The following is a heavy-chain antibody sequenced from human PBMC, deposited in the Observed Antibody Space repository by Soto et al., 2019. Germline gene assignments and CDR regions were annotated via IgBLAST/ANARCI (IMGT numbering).Heavy chain of an antibody. CDR1: GFTFSSYW. V-gene: IGHV3-7*01. J-gene: IGHJ1*01. Sequence: GGSLRLSCAASGFTFSSYWMSWVRQAPGKGLEWVANIKQDGSEKYYVDSVKGRFTISRDNAKNSLYLQMNSLRAEDTAVYYCASTKYDFWGGYPEYFQHWGQGTLVTVSS. CDR2: IKQDGSEK. CDR3: ASTKYDFWGGYPEYFQH. D-gene: IGHD3-3*01.